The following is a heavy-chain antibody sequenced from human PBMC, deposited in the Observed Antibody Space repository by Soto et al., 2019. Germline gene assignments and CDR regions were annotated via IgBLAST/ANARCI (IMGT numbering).Heavy chain of an antibody. V-gene: IGHV4-4*02. CDR2: IYHSGST. CDR3: ARDDHMVVVPTSLGAMYA. CDR1: GGSISSNKW. D-gene: IGHD2-2*01. Sequence: PSEPLSLTCAVYGGSISSNKWWRWFRQPPGKGLEWIGEIYHSGSTNYNPSLKSRVTISLDKSKNQFSLKLTSVTAADSAVYYCARDDHMVVVPTSLGAMYACGQGNTVTVS. J-gene: IGHJ6*02.